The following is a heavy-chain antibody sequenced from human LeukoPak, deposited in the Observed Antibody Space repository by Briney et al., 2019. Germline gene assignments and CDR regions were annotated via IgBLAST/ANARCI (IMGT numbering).Heavy chain of an antibody. CDR3: ARGWLAETMVVTPYNY. D-gene: IGHD4-23*01. CDR1: GYTFTSYG. Sequence: ASVKVSCKASGYTFTSYGISWVRQAPGQGLEWMGWISAYNGNTNYAQKFQGRVTITAVESMSTAYMELSSLRSEDTAVYYCARGWLAETMVVTPYNYWGQGTLVTVSS. V-gene: IGHV1-18*01. CDR2: ISAYNGNT. J-gene: IGHJ4*02.